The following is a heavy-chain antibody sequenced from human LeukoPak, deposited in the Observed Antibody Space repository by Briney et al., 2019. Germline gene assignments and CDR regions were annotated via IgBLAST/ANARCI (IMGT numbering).Heavy chain of an antibody. Sequence: GGSLRLSCAASGFTFSRYGMHWVRQAPGKGLEWVAVIWYDGSNKYYADSVEGRFTISRDSSKNTLYLQMNSLRAEDTAVYYCARGGRRLTTVVTQAYYYYYGMDVWGQGTTVTVSS. D-gene: IGHD4-23*01. J-gene: IGHJ6*02. V-gene: IGHV3-33*01. CDR1: GFTFSRYG. CDR3: ARGGRRLTTVVTQAYYYYYGMDV. CDR2: IWYDGSNK.